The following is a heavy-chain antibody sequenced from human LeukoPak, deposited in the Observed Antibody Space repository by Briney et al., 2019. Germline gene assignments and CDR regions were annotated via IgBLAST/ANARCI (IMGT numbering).Heavy chain of an antibody. CDR2: IQYDGSSQ. Sequence: GGSLRLSCAASGFTLSTDGMHWVRQAPGKGLEWVTFIQYDGSSQYYADSVKGRFTISRDNSKNTLYLQMNGLGAEDTAVYYCAKESSRWQYFDYWGQGTLVTVSS. D-gene: IGHD6-13*01. J-gene: IGHJ4*02. V-gene: IGHV3-30*02. CDR1: GFTLSTDG. CDR3: AKESSRWQYFDY.